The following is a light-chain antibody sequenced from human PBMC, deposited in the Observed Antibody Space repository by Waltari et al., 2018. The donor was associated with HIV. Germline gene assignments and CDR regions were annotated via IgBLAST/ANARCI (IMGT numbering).Light chain of an antibody. J-gene: IGLJ1*01. Sequence: QSVLTQPPSVSEAPRQRVTISCSGTNSNIRNNAVNWYQQLPGKAPQLLIYSDKLLSSGVSDRFSGSKSGASASLAISGLQSEDEADYYCAAWDDTLNGFVFGSGTRVTVL. CDR1: NSNIRNNA. CDR2: SDK. V-gene: IGLV1-36*01. CDR3: AAWDDTLNGFV.